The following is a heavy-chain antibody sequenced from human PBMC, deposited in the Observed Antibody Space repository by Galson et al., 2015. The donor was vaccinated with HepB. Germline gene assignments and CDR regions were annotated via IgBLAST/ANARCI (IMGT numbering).Heavy chain of an antibody. D-gene: IGHD3-16*02. CDR3: ARGKTGGLIVRGWFDP. CDR1: GGSISSSSYY. CDR2: INHSGST. V-gene: IGHV4-39*01. J-gene: IGHJ5*02. Sequence: SETLSLTCTVSGGSISSSSYYWGWIRQSPGKGLEWIGEINHSGSTYYNPSLKSRVTISVDTSKTQFSLRLSSVTAADTAVYYCARGKTGGLIVRGWFDPCGQGTLVTASS.